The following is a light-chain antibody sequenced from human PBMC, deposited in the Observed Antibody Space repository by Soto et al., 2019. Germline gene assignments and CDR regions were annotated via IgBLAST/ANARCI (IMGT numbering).Light chain of an antibody. CDR1: SSDNGGYDF. Sequence: QSALTQRASVSGSPGQSITISCTGTSSDNGGYDFVSWYQQHPGKAPQLMIYGVTNRPSGVSYRFSGAKSGNTASLTISGLQAEDEADYYCSSYTSSSPLAVFGTGTKVTVL. J-gene: IGLJ1*01. CDR3: SSYTSSSPLAV. CDR2: GVT. V-gene: IGLV2-14*01.